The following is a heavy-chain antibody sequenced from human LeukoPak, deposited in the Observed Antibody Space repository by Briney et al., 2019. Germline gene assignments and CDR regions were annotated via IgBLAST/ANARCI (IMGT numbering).Heavy chain of an antibody. CDR2: IKLFGDEQ. J-gene: IGHJ5*02. Sequence: PGGSLRLSCEGSGFIFSHYWMSWLRQAPGKEPEWVAIIKLFGDEQYHGDSVKGRFFISRDNARNLLYLQMHSLRADDTAMYYCARALTTDHSGRWFDPWGQGTLVTVSS. CDR3: ARALTTDHSGRWFDP. CDR1: GFIFSHYW. V-gene: IGHV3-7*01. D-gene: IGHD4-17*01.